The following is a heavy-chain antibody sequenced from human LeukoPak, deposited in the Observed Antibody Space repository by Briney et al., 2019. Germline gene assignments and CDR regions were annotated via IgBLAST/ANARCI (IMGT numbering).Heavy chain of an antibody. CDR1: GFTFSNYG. CDR3: ARGSEDDFDI. CDR2: IWHDGSNT. Sequence: GGSLRLSCAASGFTFSNYGMHWVRQAPGKGLEWVAVIWHDGSNTYHADSVKGRFTISRDNSKNTLYLQMNSLRAEDTALYFCARGSEDDFDIWGQGTMVTVSS. D-gene: IGHD2-15*01. J-gene: IGHJ3*02. V-gene: IGHV3-33*01.